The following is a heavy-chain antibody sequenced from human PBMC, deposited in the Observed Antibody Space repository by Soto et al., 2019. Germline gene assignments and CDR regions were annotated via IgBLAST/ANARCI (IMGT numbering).Heavy chain of an antibody. CDR3: ARDSGPLGSGSSYYYYGMDV. CDR2: IYYSGST. CDR1: GGSISSGDYY. J-gene: IGHJ6*02. Sequence: SETLSLTCTVSGGSISSGDYYWSWIRQPPGKGLEWIGYIYYSGSTYYNPSLKSRVTISVDTSKNQFSLKLSSVTAADTAVYYCARDSGPLGSGSSYYYYGMDVWGQGTTVTVSS. V-gene: IGHV4-30-4*01. D-gene: IGHD3-10*01.